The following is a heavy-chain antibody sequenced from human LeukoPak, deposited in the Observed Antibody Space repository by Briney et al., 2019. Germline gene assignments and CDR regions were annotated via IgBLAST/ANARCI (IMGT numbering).Heavy chain of an antibody. D-gene: IGHD5/OR15-5a*01. J-gene: IGHJ6*02. V-gene: IGHV3-23*01. Sequence: GGSLRLSCATSGFTFSSYAMSWVRQSPGKGLEWVSAIGGNGVRTYYADSVKGRFTISRDNSKNTLYLQMNSLRAEDTAVYYCAKSTTAYYYYGMDVWGPGTTVTVSS. CDR2: IGGNGVRT. CDR1: GFTFSSYA. CDR3: AKSTTAYYYYGMDV.